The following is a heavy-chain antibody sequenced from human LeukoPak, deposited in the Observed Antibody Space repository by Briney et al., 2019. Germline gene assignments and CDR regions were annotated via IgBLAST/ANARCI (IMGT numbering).Heavy chain of an antibody. V-gene: IGHV4-59*01. Sequence: PSETLSLTCAVPLDSIRNYYWNWIRQSPGRGLAWIGYVYYTGSSNYHPSLRGRVTMSVAVSTSQVSLTLRSVRDADTAIYYCAGSSKWYFFEFWGQGTRVTVPS. CDR1: LDSIRNYY. D-gene: IGHD2-2*01. CDR3: AGSSKWYFFEF. CDR2: VYYTGSS. J-gene: IGHJ4*02.